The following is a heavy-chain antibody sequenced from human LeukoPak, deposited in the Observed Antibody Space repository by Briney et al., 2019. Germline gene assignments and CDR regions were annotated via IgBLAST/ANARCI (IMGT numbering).Heavy chain of an antibody. Sequence: GGSLRLSCAASGFTFSDYYKSWVRQAPGKGLEWVAVIWYDGSNKNYADSVKGRFTISRDNSKNTLYLQMNSLRAEDTAVYYCARGGRTTWHGMDVWGQGTTVTVSS. CDR1: GFTFSDYY. CDR2: IWYDGSNK. V-gene: IGHV3-33*08. CDR3: ARGGRTTWHGMDV. D-gene: IGHD4-17*01. J-gene: IGHJ6*02.